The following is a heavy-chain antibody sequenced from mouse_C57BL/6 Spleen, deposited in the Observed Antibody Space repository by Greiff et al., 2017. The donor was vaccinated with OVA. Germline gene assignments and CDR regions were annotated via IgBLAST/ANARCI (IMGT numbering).Heavy chain of an antibody. J-gene: IGHJ3*01. CDR2: INPSSGYT. Sequence: VQLQQSGAELAKPGASVKMSCKASGYTFTSYWMHWVKQRPGQGLEWIGYINPSSGYTKYNQKFKDKATLTADKSSSTAYMQLSSLTYEDSAVYYCARAEWYDYDEAWFAYWGQGTLVTVSA. V-gene: IGHV1-7*01. CDR1: GYTFTSYW. CDR3: ARAEWYDYDEAWFAY. D-gene: IGHD2-4*01.